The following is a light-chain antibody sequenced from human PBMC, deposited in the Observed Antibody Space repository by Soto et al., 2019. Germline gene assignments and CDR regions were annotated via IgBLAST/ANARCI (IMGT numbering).Light chain of an antibody. Sequence: QSVLTQPPSVSGAPGQRVTISCTGSSSNIGAGYDVHWYQQLPGTAPKLLIYGDSNRPSGVPDRFSGSKSGTSASLAITGLQAEDEADYYCQSYDSSSSDDVFGSGTKLTVL. CDR1: SSNIGAGYD. CDR3: QSYDSSSSDDV. CDR2: GDS. V-gene: IGLV1-40*01. J-gene: IGLJ6*01.